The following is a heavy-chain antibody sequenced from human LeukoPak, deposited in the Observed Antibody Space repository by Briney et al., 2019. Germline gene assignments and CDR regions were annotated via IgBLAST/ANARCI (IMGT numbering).Heavy chain of an antibody. CDR2: FDPEDGET. J-gene: IGHJ4*02. Sequence: ASVKVSCKVSGYTLTELSMHWVRQAPGKGLEWMGGFDPEDGETIYAQKFQGRVTMTEDTSTDTAYKELSSLRSEDTAVYYCATGLHYYDSSGYSDYWGQGTLVTVSS. D-gene: IGHD3-22*01. CDR1: GYTLTELS. CDR3: ATGLHYYDSSGYSDY. V-gene: IGHV1-24*01.